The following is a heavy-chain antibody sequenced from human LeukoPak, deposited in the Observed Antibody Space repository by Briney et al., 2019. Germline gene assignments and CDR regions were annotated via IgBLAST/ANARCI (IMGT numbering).Heavy chain of an antibody. D-gene: IGHD3-22*01. CDR3: ATTRLYYYVSRGPDAFDL. CDR2: INPNSGGT. Sequence: ASVTVSCKAIGYTFNCHFIQWLSQAPGQGLEWMGWINPNSGGTNYAQNFQGSIIITTDKSICTAYMQLSRLSSDETAVYYCATTRLYYYVSRGPDAFDLLGQGTMVTVSS. CDR1: GYTFNCHF. V-gene: IGHV1-2*02. J-gene: IGHJ3*01.